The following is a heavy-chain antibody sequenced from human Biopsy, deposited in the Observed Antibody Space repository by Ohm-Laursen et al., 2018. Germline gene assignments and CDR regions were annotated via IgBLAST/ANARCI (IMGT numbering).Heavy chain of an antibody. CDR3: TTSAEYGALDY. V-gene: IGHV1-24*01. J-gene: IGHJ4*02. Sequence: GASVKVSCKVSGYVLSELSMRWVRQAPGKGLEWMGGFVPEDDERIYAQKFQGRVTMTEDTSTGTVYMELRGLRSDDTAVYFCTTSAEYGALDYWGQGTLVTVSS. CDR1: GYVLSELS. D-gene: IGHD2-2*01. CDR2: FVPEDDER.